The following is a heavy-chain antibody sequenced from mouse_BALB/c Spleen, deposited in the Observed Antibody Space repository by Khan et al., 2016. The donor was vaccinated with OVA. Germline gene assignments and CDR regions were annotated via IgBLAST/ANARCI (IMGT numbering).Heavy chain of an antibody. Sequence: VQLQQSGPELVKPGASVKVSCKASGYSFTDYNMFWVKQSHGKSLEWIGYIDPYNGGPSSNQKFKGKATLTVDKSSRTAFMHLSSLTSEDSAVFYCARTDYYGSSYYFDYWGQGTTLTVSS. CDR1: GYSFTDYN. CDR2: IDPYNGGP. CDR3: ARTDYYGSSYYFDY. J-gene: IGHJ2*01. D-gene: IGHD1-1*01. V-gene: IGHV1S135*01.